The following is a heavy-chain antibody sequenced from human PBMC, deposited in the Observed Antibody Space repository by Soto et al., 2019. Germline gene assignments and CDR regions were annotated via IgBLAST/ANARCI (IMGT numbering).Heavy chain of an antibody. CDR1: GGTFSSYA. CDR3: ARPFVVPAAIEGGHYYYYGMYV. D-gene: IGHD2-2*02. CDR2: IIPIFGTA. J-gene: IGHJ6*02. V-gene: IGHV1-69*06. Sequence: SVKVSCKASGGTFSSYAISWVRQAPGQGLEWMGGIIPIFGTANYAQKFQGRVTITADKSTSTAYMELSSLRSEDTAVYYCARPFVVPAAIEGGHYYYYGMYVWGQGTTVTVSS.